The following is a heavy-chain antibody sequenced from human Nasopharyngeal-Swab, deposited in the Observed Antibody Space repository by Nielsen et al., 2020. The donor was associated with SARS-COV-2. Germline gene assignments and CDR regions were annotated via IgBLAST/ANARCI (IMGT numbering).Heavy chain of an antibody. CDR3: SRDPFEAMVDYFDY. J-gene: IGHJ4*02. V-gene: IGHV3-74*01. CDR2: INSDGSRT. CDR1: GFTFSSYW. Sequence: GGSLRLSCAASGFTFSSYWMHWVRQAPGKGLVWVSRINSDGSRTSYADSVKGRFTISRDNAKNTLYLQMNSLRAEDTAVYYCSRDPFEAMVDYFDYWGQGTLVTVSS. D-gene: IGHD5-18*01.